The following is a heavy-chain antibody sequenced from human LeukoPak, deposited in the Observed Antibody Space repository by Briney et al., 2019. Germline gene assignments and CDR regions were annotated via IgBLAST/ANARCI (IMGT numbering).Heavy chain of an antibody. CDR3: ARRLRQNLFDP. V-gene: IGHV4-59*08. CDR1: GVSISSDY. D-gene: IGHD4-17*01. Sequence: SETLSLTCTVSGVSISSDYWSCIPLPPGKGLEWIGYIYYSGSSNYNPSLKSRVTMSVDTSKNQFSLKLTSVTAADTAVYYCARRLRQNLFDPWGQGTLVTVSS. J-gene: IGHJ5*02. CDR2: IYYSGSS.